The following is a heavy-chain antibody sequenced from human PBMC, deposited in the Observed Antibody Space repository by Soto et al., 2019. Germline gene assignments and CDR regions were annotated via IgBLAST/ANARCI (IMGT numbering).Heavy chain of an antibody. V-gene: IGHV4-34*01. CDR1: GGSFSGYY. Sequence: QVQLQQWGAGLLKPSETLSLTCAVYGGSFSGYYWSWIRQSPGKGLEWIGEINHSGSTNYNPSLKSRVTISLDPSQNQFSLKLSSVTAADTAVYYCARGGYSGLSYWGQGTLVTVSS. CDR3: ARGGYSGLSY. J-gene: IGHJ4*02. CDR2: INHSGST. D-gene: IGHD6-13*01.